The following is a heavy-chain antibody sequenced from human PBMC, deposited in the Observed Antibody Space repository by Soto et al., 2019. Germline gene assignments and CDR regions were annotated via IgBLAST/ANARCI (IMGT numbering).Heavy chain of an antibody. J-gene: IGHJ5*02. D-gene: IGHD3-3*01. V-gene: IGHV1-69*13. CDR1: GGTFSSYA. CDR2: IIPIFGTA. Sequence: ASVKVSCKASGGTFSSYAISWVRQAPGQGLEWMGGIIPIFGTANYAQKFQGRVTITADESTSTAYMELSSLRSEDTAVYYCARGPLRFLEWFPNWFDPWGQGTLVTVSS. CDR3: ARGPLRFLEWFPNWFDP.